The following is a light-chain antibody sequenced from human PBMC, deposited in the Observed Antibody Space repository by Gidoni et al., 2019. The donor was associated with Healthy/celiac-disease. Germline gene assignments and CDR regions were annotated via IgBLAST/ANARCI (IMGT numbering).Light chain of an antibody. Sequence: QSALTQPASVSGSPGQSITISCTGTSSDVGGYNYVSWYQPHPCKAPKLLIYDVSNRPSGVSNRFSGSKSGNTASLTISGLQAEDEADYYCSSYTSSSTVFGTGTKVTVL. CDR3: SSYTSSSTV. V-gene: IGLV2-14*03. J-gene: IGLJ1*01. CDR1: SSDVGGYNY. CDR2: DVS.